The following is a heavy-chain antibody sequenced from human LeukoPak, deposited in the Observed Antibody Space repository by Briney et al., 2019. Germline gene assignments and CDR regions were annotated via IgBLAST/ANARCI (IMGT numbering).Heavy chain of an antibody. Sequence: PGGSLRLFCGASGFTFSSYGMHWGRQTPGKGVEGVALISFDGSIEYYAGSIKGRFTITRDNSKNPLLLQMNSLRTENTAVYYCAKDSDIAVAGSDDALDVWGQGTMVTVSS. V-gene: IGHV3-30*18. D-gene: IGHD6-19*01. CDR1: GFTFSSYG. CDR2: ISFDGSIE. CDR3: AKDSDIAVAGSDDALDV. J-gene: IGHJ3*01.